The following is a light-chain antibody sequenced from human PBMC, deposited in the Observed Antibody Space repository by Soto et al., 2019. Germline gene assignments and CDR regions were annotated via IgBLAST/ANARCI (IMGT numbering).Light chain of an antibody. CDR3: QQRSNWPWT. CDR2: AAS. Sequence: EIVLTQSPDTLSLSPGERATLFCRASQTLSINSLAWYQQKPGQAPRLLIYAASTRDTGIPDRFNGSGSGTDFALTINRLEPEDFAVYYCQQRSNWPWTFGQGTKVDIK. CDR1: QTLSINS. V-gene: IGKV3D-20*02. J-gene: IGKJ1*01.